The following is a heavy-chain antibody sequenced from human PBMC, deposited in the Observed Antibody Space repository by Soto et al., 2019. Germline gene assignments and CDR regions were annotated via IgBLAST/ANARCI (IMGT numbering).Heavy chain of an antibody. CDR3: ARAGYCSSPSCYEHDY. CDR2: ISSSSSTI. D-gene: IGHD2-2*01. V-gene: IGHV3-48*01. J-gene: IGHJ4*02. Sequence: EVQLVESGGGLVQPGGSLRLSCAASGFTFSSYSMNWVRQAPGKGLEWVSYISSSSSTIYYADSVKGRFTISRDNAKNSLYLQRNSLRAEDTAVYYCARAGYCSSPSCYEHDYWGQGTLVTVSS. CDR1: GFTFSSYS.